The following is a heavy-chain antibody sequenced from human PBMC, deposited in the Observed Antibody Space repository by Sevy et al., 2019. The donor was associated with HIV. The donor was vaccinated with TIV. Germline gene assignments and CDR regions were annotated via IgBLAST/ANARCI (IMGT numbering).Heavy chain of an antibody. Sequence: SETLSLTCAVSGGSISSGGYSWSWIRQPPGKGLEWIGYIYHSGSTYYNPSLKSRVTISVDRSKNQFSLKLSSLTAADTAVYYCARVPDDYGDYVFDYWGQGTLVTVSS. CDR2: IYHSGST. J-gene: IGHJ4*02. CDR1: GGSISSGGYS. D-gene: IGHD4-17*01. CDR3: ARVPDDYGDYVFDY. V-gene: IGHV4-30-2*01.